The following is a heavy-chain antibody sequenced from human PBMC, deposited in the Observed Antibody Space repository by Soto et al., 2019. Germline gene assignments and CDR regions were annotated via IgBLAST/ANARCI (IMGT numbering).Heavy chain of an antibody. CDR3: ARETRMTYDFESCYWFVGGMDF. Sequence: GGSLRLSCAASGFTFSSYAMHWVRQAPGKGLEWVAVISYDGSNKYYADSVKGRFTISRDNSKNTLYLQMNSLRAEDTAVYYCARETRMTYDFESCYWFVGGMDFWGQGTTVTVSS. CDR2: ISYDGSNK. V-gene: IGHV3-30-3*01. CDR1: GFTFSSYA. D-gene: IGHD3-3*01. J-gene: IGHJ6*02.